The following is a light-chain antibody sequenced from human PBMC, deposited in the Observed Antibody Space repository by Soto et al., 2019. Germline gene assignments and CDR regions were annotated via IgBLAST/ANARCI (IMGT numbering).Light chain of an antibody. Sequence: QSALTHPASVSGSPGLSIAISCTGTSRDVGGYNSVSWYQQQPGKVPKLMIYDVSNRPSGVSNRFSCAKSGNPASLTISGLQSEDECDYYCRSYTTGCSYVFGTGTKLTVL. CDR3: RSYTTGCSYV. CDR1: SRDVGGYNS. J-gene: IGLJ1*01. CDR2: DVS. V-gene: IGLV2-14*01.